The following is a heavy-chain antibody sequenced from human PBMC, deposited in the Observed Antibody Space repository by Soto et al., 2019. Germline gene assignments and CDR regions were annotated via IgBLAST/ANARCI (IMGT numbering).Heavy chain of an antibody. D-gene: IGHD5-18*01. CDR1: GFTFSSYA. V-gene: IGHV3-23*01. CDR3: AKVLIQLWPSGPDY. CDR2: ISGSGGST. J-gene: IGHJ4*02. Sequence: GGSLRLSCAASGFTFSSYAMSWFRQAPGKGLEWVSAISGSGGSTYYADSVKGRFTISRDNSKNTLYLQMNSLRAEDTAVYYCAKVLIQLWPSGPDYWGQGTLVTVS.